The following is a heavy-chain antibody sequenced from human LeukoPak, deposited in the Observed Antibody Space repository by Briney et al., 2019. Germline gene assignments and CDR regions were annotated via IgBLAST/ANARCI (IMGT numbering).Heavy chain of an antibody. CDR1: GFTFFDYA. CDR2: IRYDGSNK. Sequence: GGSLRLSCTASGFTFFDYAMSWVRQAPGKGLEWVAFIRYDGSNKYYADSVKGRFTISRDNSKNTLYLQMNSLRAEDTAVYYCAKGEEVVGTSVDFDYWGQGTLVTVSS. J-gene: IGHJ4*02. D-gene: IGHD1-26*01. V-gene: IGHV3-30*02. CDR3: AKGEEVVGTSVDFDY.